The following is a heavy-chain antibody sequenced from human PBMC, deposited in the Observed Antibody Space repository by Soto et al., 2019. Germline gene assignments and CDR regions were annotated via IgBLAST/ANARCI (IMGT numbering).Heavy chain of an antibody. CDR2: IIPIFGST. Sequence: SVKVSCKASGGTFGTYAIGWVRQAPGQGLGWMGRIIPIFGSTNYAQEFQGRVTITADESTSTAYMELSSLRSEDTAVYFCAREGYCSGSTCFLDIWGRGTMVTVSS. V-gene: IGHV1-69*13. CDR3: AREGYCSGSTCFLDI. J-gene: IGHJ3*02. CDR1: GGTFGTYA. D-gene: IGHD2-15*01.